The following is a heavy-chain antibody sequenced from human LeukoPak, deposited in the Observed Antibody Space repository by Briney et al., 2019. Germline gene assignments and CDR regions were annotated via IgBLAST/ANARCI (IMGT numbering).Heavy chain of an antibody. J-gene: IGHJ4*02. CDR1: GYSISSGYY. V-gene: IGHV4-38-2*02. CDR2: IYHSGST. D-gene: IGHD5-24*01. CDR3: ARDGVEMATKDFDY. Sequence: PSETLSLTCTVSGYSISSGYYWGWIRQPPGKGLEWIGSIYHSGSTYYNPSLKSRVTISVDTSKDQFSLKLSSVTAADTAVYYCARDGVEMATKDFDYWGQGTLVTVSS.